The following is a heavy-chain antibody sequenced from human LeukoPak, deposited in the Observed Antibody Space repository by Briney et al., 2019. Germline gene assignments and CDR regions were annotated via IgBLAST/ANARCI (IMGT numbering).Heavy chain of an antibody. V-gene: IGHV4-4*07. CDR2: IYTSGST. CDR3: ARGGIVGATNWFDP. Sequence: SETLSLTCTVSGGSITSYYWSWIRQPAGKGLEWIGRIYTSGSTNYNPSLKSRVTMSVDTSKNQFSLKLSSVTAADTAVYYCARGGIVGATNWFDPWGQGTLVTVSS. J-gene: IGHJ5*02. CDR1: GGSITSYY. D-gene: IGHD1-26*01.